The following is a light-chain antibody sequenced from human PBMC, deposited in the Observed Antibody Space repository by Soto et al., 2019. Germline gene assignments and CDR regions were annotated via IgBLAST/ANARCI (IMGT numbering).Light chain of an antibody. CDR3: XXXXXWPIT. CDR2: GAS. J-gene: IGKJ5*01. V-gene: IGKV3-15*01. CDR1: QSVGTN. Sequence: ETVMTQSPATLSVSPGERATLSCRASQSVGTNLVWYQHKPGQAPRPLIYGASTRATGIPARFSGSGSGTDFTLTISGLQSEDFAVFXXXXXXXWPITFGQGTRLEIK.